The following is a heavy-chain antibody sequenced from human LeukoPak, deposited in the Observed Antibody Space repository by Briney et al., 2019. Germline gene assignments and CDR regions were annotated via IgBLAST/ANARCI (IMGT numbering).Heavy chain of an antibody. CDR3: ARDSSGWYYFDY. J-gene: IGHJ4*02. Sequence: PGGSLRLSCAASGVTFSSYWMSWVRQAPGKGLEWVAVISYDGSNKYYADSVKGRFTISRDNSKNTLYLQMNSLRAEDTAVYYCARDSSGWYYFDYWGQGTLVTVSS. CDR1: GVTFSSYW. CDR2: ISYDGSNK. D-gene: IGHD6-19*01. V-gene: IGHV3-30*03.